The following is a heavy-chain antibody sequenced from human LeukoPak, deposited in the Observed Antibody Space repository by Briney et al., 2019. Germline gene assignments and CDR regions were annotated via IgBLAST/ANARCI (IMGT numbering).Heavy chain of an antibody. CDR3: ARDAAIFDSRGYYFLW. J-gene: IGHJ4*02. CDR2: IVPIFGTT. D-gene: IGHD3-22*01. Sequence: SVKVSCKASGGTFSSYAINWVRQAPGQGLEWMGRIVPIFGTTNYAQKFQGRVTITADESTSTAYMELTSLRSDDTAIYYCARDAAIFDSRGYYFLWWGQGTLVTVSS. V-gene: IGHV1-69*13. CDR1: GGTFSSYA.